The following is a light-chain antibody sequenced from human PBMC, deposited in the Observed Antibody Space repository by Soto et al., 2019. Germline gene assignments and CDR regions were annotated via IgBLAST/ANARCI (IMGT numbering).Light chain of an antibody. V-gene: IGLV2-14*01. CDR3: SSCTSSNTCL. J-gene: IGLJ1*01. Sequence: QSVLTQPASVSGSPGQSTTISCTGTSSDVGGYNYVSWYQHSPGKAPKLMIYEVNSRPSGVSNRFSGSKSGNTASLTISGLQAEDESDYYCSSCTSSNTCLFGTGTKVTVL. CDR2: EVN. CDR1: SSDVGGYNY.